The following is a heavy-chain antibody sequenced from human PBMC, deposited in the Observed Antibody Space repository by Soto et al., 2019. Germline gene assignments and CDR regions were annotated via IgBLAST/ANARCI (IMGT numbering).Heavy chain of an antibody. CDR2: INHSGST. Sequence: SETLSLTCAVYGGSFSGYYWSWIRQPPGKGLEWIGEINHSGSTNYNPSLKRRVTISVDTSKNQFSLKLSSVTAADTAVYYCAREGCSSTSCYPPYYYYGMDVWGQGTTVIV. J-gene: IGHJ6*02. D-gene: IGHD2-2*01. V-gene: IGHV4-34*01. CDR3: AREGCSSTSCYPPYYYYGMDV. CDR1: GGSFSGYY.